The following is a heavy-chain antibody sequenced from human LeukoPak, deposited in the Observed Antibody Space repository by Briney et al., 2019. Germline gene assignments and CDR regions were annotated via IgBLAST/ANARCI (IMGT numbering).Heavy chain of an antibody. CDR3: ARTLAYCGGDCPHPFDY. J-gene: IGHJ4*02. CDR2: ISYDGSNK. V-gene: IGHV3-30-3*01. CDR1: GFIVSTYY. D-gene: IGHD2-21*02. Sequence: GGSLRLSCAASGFIVSTYYMNWVRQAPGKGLEWVAVISYDGSNKYYADSVKGRFTISRDNSKNTLYLQMNSLRAEDTAVYYCARTLAYCGGDCPHPFDYWGQGTLVTVSS.